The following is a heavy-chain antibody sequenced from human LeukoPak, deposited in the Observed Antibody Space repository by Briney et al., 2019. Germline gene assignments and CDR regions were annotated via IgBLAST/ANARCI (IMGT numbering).Heavy chain of an antibody. CDR1: GFTFSSYG. Sequence: GGSLRLSCAASGFTFSSYGMHWVRQAPGKGLEWVAFIRYDGSNKYYADSVKGRFTISRDNSKNTLYLQMKSLRAEDTAVYYCAKDPRDHSYGWNWRYFDYWGQGTLVTVSS. CDR3: AKDPRDHSYGWNWRYFDY. J-gene: IGHJ4*02. D-gene: IGHD5-18*01. CDR2: IRYDGSNK. V-gene: IGHV3-30*02.